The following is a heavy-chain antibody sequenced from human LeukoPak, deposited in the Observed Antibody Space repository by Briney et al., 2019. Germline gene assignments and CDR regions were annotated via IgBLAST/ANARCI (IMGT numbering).Heavy chain of an antibody. J-gene: IGHJ4*02. CDR3: VAFDFGDY. Sequence: ASVKVSCKASGYTFTTYAIHWVRQAPGQGPEYMGFIITNTGNPTYAQGFTGRFVFSLDTSVSTAYLQISSLTAEDTAVYYCVAFDFGDYWGQGPLVTVSS. V-gene: IGHV7-4-1*02. D-gene: IGHD3-9*01. CDR2: IITNTGNP. CDR1: GYTFTTYA.